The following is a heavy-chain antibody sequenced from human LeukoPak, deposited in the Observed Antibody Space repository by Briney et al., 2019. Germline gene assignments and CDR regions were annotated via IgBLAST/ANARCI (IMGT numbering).Heavy chain of an antibody. D-gene: IGHD4-23*01. CDR2: ISSNGSTI. Sequence: GGSLRLSCAASGFTFSDYYMSWIRQAPGKGLEWVSYISSNGSTIYYADSVKGRFTISRDNAKNSLYLQMNSLRAEDTAVYYCAREVVTIWGYFDYWGQGTLVTVSS. CDR1: GFTFSDYY. V-gene: IGHV3-11*01. CDR3: AREVVTIWGYFDY. J-gene: IGHJ4*02.